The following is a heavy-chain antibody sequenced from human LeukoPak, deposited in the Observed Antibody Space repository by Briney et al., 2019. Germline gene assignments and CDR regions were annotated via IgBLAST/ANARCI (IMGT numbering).Heavy chain of an antibody. CDR2: LSWDGGTT. J-gene: IGHJ6*02. CDR1: GFTFNDYT. CDR3: AKESGCSGGSCYSNPYDYYYYGMDV. Sequence: GGSLRLSCAASGFTFNDYTMHWVRQVPGKGLEWVSLLSWDGGTTYYADSVKGRFTISRDNSKKSLYLQMNSLRTEDTAVYYCAKESGCSGGSCYSNPYDYYYYGMDVWGQGTTVTVSS. D-gene: IGHD2-15*01. V-gene: IGHV3-43*01.